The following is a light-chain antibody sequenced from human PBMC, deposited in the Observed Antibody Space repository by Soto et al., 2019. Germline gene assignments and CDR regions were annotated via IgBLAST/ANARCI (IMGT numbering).Light chain of an antibody. CDR2: AAS. V-gene: IGKV1-6*01. CDR1: QGIRND. Sequence: AIQMTQSPSSLSASVGDRVTITCRASQGIRNDLDWFQQKPGKAPKLLIYAASNLQSGVPARFSGSGSGTDFTLTISSLQPEDFATYYCLQYNSYPFTFGGGTKVDIK. CDR3: LQYNSYPFT. J-gene: IGKJ4*01.